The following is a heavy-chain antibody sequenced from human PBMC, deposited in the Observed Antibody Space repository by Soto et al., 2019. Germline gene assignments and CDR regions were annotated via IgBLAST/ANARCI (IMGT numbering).Heavy chain of an antibody. CDR2: IYYSGST. CDR3: ARPRTSSPDEDWFDP. V-gene: IGHV4-39*01. D-gene: IGHD2-2*01. CDR1: GGSIISSSYY. J-gene: IGHJ5*02. Sequence: PSETLSLTCTVSGGSIISSSYYWGWIRQPPGKGLEWIGSIYYSGSTYYNPSLKSRVTISVDTSKNQFSLKLSSVTAADTAVYYCARPRTSSPDEDWFDPWGQGTLVTVSS.